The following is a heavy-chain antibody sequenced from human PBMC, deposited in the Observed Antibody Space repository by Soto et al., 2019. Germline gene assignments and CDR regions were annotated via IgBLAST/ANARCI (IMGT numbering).Heavy chain of an antibody. D-gene: IGHD2-15*01. Sequence: QVQLQESGPGLVKPSETLSLTCTVSGGSVSSGSYYWSWIRQPPGKGLEWIGYIYYSGSTNYNPSLKSRVTISVDTSKNQFSLKLSSVTAADTAVYYCAREVDMDDAFDIWGQGTMVTVSS. J-gene: IGHJ3*02. CDR2: IYYSGST. V-gene: IGHV4-61*01. CDR3: AREVDMDDAFDI. CDR1: GGSVSSGSYY.